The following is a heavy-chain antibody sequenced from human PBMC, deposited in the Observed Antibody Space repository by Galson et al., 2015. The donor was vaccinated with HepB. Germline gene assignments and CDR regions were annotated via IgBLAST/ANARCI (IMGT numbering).Heavy chain of an antibody. D-gene: IGHD3-3*01. CDR2: ISTYSGNR. CDR3: ARDIDYDYWSGSEYYYHMDV. V-gene: IGHV1-18*01. Sequence: SVKVSCKASGYTFTSYGITWVRQAPGQGLEWMGSISTYSGNREYAQKYQGRVTMTTETYTSTAYMELRNLRSDDTAVYYCARDIDYDYWSGSEYYYHMDVWGQGTTVIVSS. J-gene: IGHJ6*02. CDR1: GYTFTSYG.